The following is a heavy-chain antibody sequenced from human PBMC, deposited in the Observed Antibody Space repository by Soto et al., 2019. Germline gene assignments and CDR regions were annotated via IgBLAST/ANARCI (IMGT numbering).Heavy chain of an antibody. CDR1: GYTFTSYG. Sequence: GASVKVSCKASGYTFTSYGISWVRQAPGQGLEWMGWISAYNGNTNYAQKLQGRVTMTTDTSTSTAYMELRSLRSDDTAVYYCARAGHYYDSSGLNFDIWGQGTMVTVSS. J-gene: IGHJ3*02. D-gene: IGHD3-22*01. CDR2: ISAYNGNT. V-gene: IGHV1-18*01. CDR3: ARAGHYYDSSGLNFDI.